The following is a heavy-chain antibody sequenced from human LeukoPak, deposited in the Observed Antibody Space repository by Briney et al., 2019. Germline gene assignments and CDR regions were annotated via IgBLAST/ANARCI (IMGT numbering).Heavy chain of an antibody. D-gene: IGHD5-18*01. J-gene: IGHJ4*02. Sequence: SETLSLTCTVSGGSTSSYYWSWIRQPPGKGLEWIGYIYYSGSTNYNPSLKSRVTISVDTSKNQFSLKLSSVTAADTAVYYCARETNSYGYLYYFDYWGQGTLVTVSS. V-gene: IGHV4-59*01. CDR2: IYYSGST. CDR3: ARETNSYGYLYYFDY. CDR1: GGSTSSYY.